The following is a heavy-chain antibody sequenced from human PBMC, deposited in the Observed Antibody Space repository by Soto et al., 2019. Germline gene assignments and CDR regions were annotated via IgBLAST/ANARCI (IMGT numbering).Heavy chain of an antibody. V-gene: IGHV4-34*01. CDR2: IKDGGLT. CDR1: GGSLSGYY. J-gene: IGHJ4*02. D-gene: IGHD5-12*01. CDR3: ARGQEGVVATH. Sequence: QVQLQQWGAGLLKPSETLSLTCVVYGGSLSGYYWSWIRQPPGKGLEWIGEIKDGGLTNYSPSLKSRSTISVDLPQNQFSLKLHSVTAADTAVYYCARGQEGVVATHWDQGALVTVSS.